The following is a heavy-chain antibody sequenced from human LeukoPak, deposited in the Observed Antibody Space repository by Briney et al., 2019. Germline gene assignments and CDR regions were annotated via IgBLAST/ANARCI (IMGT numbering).Heavy chain of an antibody. D-gene: IGHD3-10*01. Sequence: PGGSLRLSCAASGFTFSSFEINWVRQAPGKGLEWVSYISGGGSTKYYADSVKGRFTISRDNAKNSLYLQMNSLRAEDTAAYYCARDEIRTGAFDIWAKGQWSPSLQ. CDR2: ISGGGSTK. J-gene: IGHJ3*02. V-gene: IGHV3-48*03. CDR1: GFTFSSFE. CDR3: ARDEIRTGAFDI.